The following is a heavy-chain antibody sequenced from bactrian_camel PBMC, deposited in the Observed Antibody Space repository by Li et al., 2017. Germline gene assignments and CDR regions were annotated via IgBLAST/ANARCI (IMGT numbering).Heavy chain of an antibody. CDR2: IDRDGST. Sequence: VQLVESGGGSVQAGGSLRLSCAASGHPHSCYCLSWHRQPPGKGREGVAAIDRDGSTSYADSVKGRFTISKDNAKNTLYLQMNSLKPEDTAVYYCAVDLRCLRRRRGEYTDYTYWGQGTQVTVS. V-gene: IGHV3S26*01. D-gene: IGHD2*01. J-gene: IGHJ4*01. CDR1: GHPHSCYC. CDR3: AVDLRCLRRRRGEYTDYTY.